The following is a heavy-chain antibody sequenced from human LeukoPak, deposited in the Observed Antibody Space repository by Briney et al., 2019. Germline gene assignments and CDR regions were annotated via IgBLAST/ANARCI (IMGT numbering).Heavy chain of an antibody. CDR2: IFYSGST. CDR3: ARHTPVPLPSGFYFEMDV. Sequence: SETLSLTCTVSDGSISSFYWSWIRQPPGKGLEWIGCIFYSGSTNYNPSLKSRVTMSVATSKNQFSLKLSSVTAADTAVYYCARHTPVPLPSGFYFEMDVWGQGTTVTVSS. J-gene: IGHJ6*02. CDR1: DGSISSFY. D-gene: IGHD2-15*01. V-gene: IGHV4-59*08.